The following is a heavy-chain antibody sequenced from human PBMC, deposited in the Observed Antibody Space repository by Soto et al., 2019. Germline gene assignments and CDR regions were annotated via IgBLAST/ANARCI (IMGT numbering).Heavy chain of an antibody. CDR2: TSYDGSNK. D-gene: IGHD3-10*01. CDR1: GFTFSSYG. CDR3: AKGEYYYGSGSPYYAMDV. J-gene: IGHJ6*02. Sequence: QPGGSLRLSCAASGFTFSSYGMHWVRQAPGKGLEWVAVTSYDGSNKYYADSVKGRFTISRDNSKNTLYLQMNSLKTEDTAVYYCAKGEYYYGSGSPYYAMDVWGQGTTVTVSS. V-gene: IGHV3-30*18.